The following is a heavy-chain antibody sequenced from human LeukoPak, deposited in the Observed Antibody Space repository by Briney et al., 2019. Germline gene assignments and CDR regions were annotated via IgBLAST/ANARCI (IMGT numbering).Heavy chain of an antibody. V-gene: IGHV3-48*04. D-gene: IGHD3-10*01. CDR3: ARDHPGSGKMLVAFDI. J-gene: IGHJ3*02. Sequence: PGGSLRLSCAASGFTFSSYSMNWVRQAPGKGLEWVSYISSSSSTIYYADSVKGRFTISRDNAKNSLYLQMNSLRAEDTAVYYCARDHPGSGKMLVAFDIWGQGTMVTVSS. CDR1: GFTFSSYS. CDR2: ISSSSSTI.